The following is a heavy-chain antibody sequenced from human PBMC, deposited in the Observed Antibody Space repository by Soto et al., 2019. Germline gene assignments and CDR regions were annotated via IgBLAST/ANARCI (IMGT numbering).Heavy chain of an antibody. CDR3: ARLVQTWNHNVDY. CDR1: GGSFSGYY. J-gene: IGHJ4*02. D-gene: IGHD1-1*01. CDR2: INHSGST. Sequence: VQLQQWGAGLLKPSETLSLTCAVYGGSFSGYYWSWIRQPPGKGLEWIGEINHSGSTNYNPSLKSRVTISVDTSKNQFSLKLSSVTAAATAVYYCARLVQTWNHNVDYGGQGTLVTVSS. V-gene: IGHV4-34*01.